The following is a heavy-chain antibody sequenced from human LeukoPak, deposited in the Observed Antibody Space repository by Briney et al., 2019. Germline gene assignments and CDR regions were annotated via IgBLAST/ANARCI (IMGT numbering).Heavy chain of an antibody. CDR1: GFTVSSNY. Sequence: GGSLRLSCAASGFTVSSNYMSWVRQAPGKGLEWVSVIYSGGSTYYADSVKGRFTISRDNSKNTLCLQMNSLRVEDTAVYYCARVKRDGYNPTWVDYWGQGTLVTVSS. V-gene: IGHV3-53*01. D-gene: IGHD5-24*01. J-gene: IGHJ4*02. CDR3: ARVKRDGYNPTWVDY. CDR2: IYSGGST.